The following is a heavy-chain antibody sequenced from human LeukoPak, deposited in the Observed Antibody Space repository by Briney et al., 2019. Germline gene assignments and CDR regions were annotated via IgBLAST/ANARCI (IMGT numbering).Heavy chain of an antibody. CDR3: AKDRAEKYAFDY. J-gene: IGHJ4*02. Sequence: GGSLSLSCAASGFTFSSYAMYWVRQAPGKGLEWVASIWYDGSDKFYTDPVKGRFTISRDNSKNTLYLQMDSLRAEDTAVYYCAKDRAEKYAFDYWGQGTLVTVSS. CDR1: GFTFSSYA. V-gene: IGHV3-33*06. D-gene: IGHD2-2*01. CDR2: IWYDGSDK.